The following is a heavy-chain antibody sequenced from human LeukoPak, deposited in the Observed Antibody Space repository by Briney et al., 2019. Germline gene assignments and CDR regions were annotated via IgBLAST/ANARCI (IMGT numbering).Heavy chain of an antibody. CDR3: AKDCCSGSYSFFDY. CDR2: VSYDGSNQ. D-gene: IGHD1-26*01. CDR1: GFTFGSYG. J-gene: IGHJ4*02. Sequence: GGSLRLSCAASGFTFGSYGMHWVRQPPGKGLEWVTFVSYDGSNQYYAASVTGRFTISRDNSKNTLYLQMNRLTTEDTAVYYCAKDCCSGSYSFFDYWGQGTLVTVSS. V-gene: IGHV3-30*02.